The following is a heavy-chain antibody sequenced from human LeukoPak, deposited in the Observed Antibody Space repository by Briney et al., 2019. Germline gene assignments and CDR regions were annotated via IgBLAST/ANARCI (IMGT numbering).Heavy chain of an antibody. J-gene: IGHJ3*02. D-gene: IGHD2-15*01. CDR3: ARYCSGGSCYDAFDI. V-gene: IGHV3-33*01. Sequence: QAGGSLRLSCAASGFTFSSYGMHWVRQAPGKGLEWVAVIWYDGSNKYYADSVRGRFTISRDNSKNTLYLQMNSLRAEDTAMYYCARYCSGGSCYDAFDIWGQGTMVTVSS. CDR2: IWYDGSNK. CDR1: GFTFSSYG.